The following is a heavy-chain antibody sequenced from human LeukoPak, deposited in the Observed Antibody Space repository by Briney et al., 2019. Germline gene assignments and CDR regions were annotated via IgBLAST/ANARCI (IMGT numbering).Heavy chain of an antibody. CDR1: GFTFSSYA. CDR3: TRVVPRYYYDSSGYSYPDF. V-gene: IGHV3-49*03. CDR2: IRSEAYGGST. J-gene: IGHJ4*02. Sequence: GGSLRLSCAASGFTFSSYAMSWFRQAPGKGLEWVGFIRSEAYGGSTQYAASVTGRFTISRDDSKSIAHLQMNSLKTEDTAVYYCTRVVPRYYYDSSGYSYPDFWGQGTLVTVSS. D-gene: IGHD3-22*01.